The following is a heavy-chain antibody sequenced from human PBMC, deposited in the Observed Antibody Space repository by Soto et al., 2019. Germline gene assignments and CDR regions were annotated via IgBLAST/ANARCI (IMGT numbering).Heavy chain of an antibody. CDR1: GYTFTSYG. CDR3: ARDTEEEIMVYATGGVGMDV. J-gene: IGHJ6*02. CDR2: ISAYNGNT. V-gene: IGHV1-18*01. Sequence: GASVKVSCKASGYTFTSYGISWVRQAPGQGLEWMGWISAYNGNTNYAQKLQGRVTMTTDTSTSTAYMELRSLRSDDTAVYYCARDTEEEIMVYATGGVGMDVWGQGTTVTVS. D-gene: IGHD2-8*01.